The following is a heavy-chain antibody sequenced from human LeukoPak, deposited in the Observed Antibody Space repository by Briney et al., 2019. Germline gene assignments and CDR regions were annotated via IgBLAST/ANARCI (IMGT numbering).Heavy chain of an antibody. Sequence: GESLKISCKGSGYSFTSYWIGWVRQIPGKGLGWMGIIYPGDSEIRYSPSFQGQVTISADKSITTAYLQWGSLKASDTAMYYCARTAKYYDFWSRYLYFDYWGQGTLVTVSS. D-gene: IGHD3-3*01. CDR3: ARTAKYYDFWSRYLYFDY. CDR1: GYSFTSYW. CDR2: IYPGDSEI. J-gene: IGHJ4*02. V-gene: IGHV5-51*01.